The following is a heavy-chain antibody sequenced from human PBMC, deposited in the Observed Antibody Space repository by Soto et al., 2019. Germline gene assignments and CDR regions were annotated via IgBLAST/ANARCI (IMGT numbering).Heavy chain of an antibody. J-gene: IGHJ4*02. V-gene: IGHV3-13*01. Sequence: EVQLVESGGGLVQPGGSLRLSCAASGFTFSSYDMHWVRQATGKGLEWVSAIDTAGDTYYPGSVKGRFTISRENAKNSLYLQMNSLRAGDTAVYYCAREPGDFWSGYYDYWGQGTLVTVSS. CDR3: AREPGDFWSGYYDY. CDR1: GFTFSSYD. D-gene: IGHD3-3*01. CDR2: IDTAGDT.